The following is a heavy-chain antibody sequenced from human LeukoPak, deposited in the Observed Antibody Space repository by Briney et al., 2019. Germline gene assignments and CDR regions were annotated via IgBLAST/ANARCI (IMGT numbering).Heavy chain of an antibody. Sequence: SETLSLTCSVSGGSISSGGYYWSLIRQPPGKGLEWIGYIYYSGSINYNPSLKSRVTISVDTSRNQFSMKLNSVTAADTAVYYCAGSGGLANQGAVFDYWGQGTLVTVSS. CDR2: IYYSGSI. CDR3: AGSGGLANQGAVFDY. J-gene: IGHJ4*02. D-gene: IGHD3-10*01. CDR1: GGSISSGGYY. V-gene: IGHV4-61*08.